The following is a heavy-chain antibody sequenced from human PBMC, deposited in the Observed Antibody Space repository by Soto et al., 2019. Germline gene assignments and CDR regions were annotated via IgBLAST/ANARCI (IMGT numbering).Heavy chain of an antibody. Sequence: QVQLVESGGGLVKPGGSLRLSCAASGFTFSDYYMSWIRQAPGKGLEWVSYISSSSSYTNYADSVKGRFTISRDNAKNSLYLQMNSLRAEDTAVYYCARDATVSRYAFDIWGQGTMVSVSS. J-gene: IGHJ3*02. V-gene: IGHV3-11*05. D-gene: IGHD4-17*01. CDR2: ISSSSSYT. CDR3: ARDATVSRYAFDI. CDR1: GFTFSDYY.